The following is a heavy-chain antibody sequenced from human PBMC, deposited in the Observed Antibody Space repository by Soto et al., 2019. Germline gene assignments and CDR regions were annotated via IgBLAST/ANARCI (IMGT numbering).Heavy chain of an antibody. CDR2: ISGSGGST. CDR1: GFPFSSYA. CDR3: AKHVVIISQPYFDY. Sequence: EVQLLESGGGLVQPGGSLSLSCAASGFPFSSYAMSWVRQAPGKGLEWVSSISGSGGSTYYTDSVKGRFTISRDNSKNTLYLQMNSLRAEDTAVYYCAKHVVIISQPYFDYWGQGTLVTVSS. D-gene: IGHD3-3*01. V-gene: IGHV3-23*01. J-gene: IGHJ4*02.